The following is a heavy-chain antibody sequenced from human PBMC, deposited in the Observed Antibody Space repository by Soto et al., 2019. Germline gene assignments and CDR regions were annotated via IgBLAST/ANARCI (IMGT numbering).Heavy chain of an antibody. CDR2: INHSGST. V-gene: IGHV4-34*01. CDR1: GGCFSGYY. Sequence: PSETLSLTCAFYGGCFSGYYWSWILQHPGRGLEWIGEINHSGSTNYNPSLKSRVTISVDTSKNQFSLKLSSVTAADMAVYYFVRVRGQQRIRPSYYFAMVVWGQGPKVTV. CDR3: VRVRGQQRIRPSYYFAMVV. J-gene: IGHJ6*02. D-gene: IGHD6-25*01.